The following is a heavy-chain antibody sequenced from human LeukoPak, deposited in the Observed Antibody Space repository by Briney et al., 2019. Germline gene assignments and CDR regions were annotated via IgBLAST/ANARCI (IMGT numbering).Heavy chain of an antibody. CDR2: INHSGST. D-gene: IGHD2-2*01. CDR3: ARFRKMCTSCFIAYYYYYMDV. CDR1: GGSFSGYY. Sequence: SETLSLTCAVYGGSFSGYYWSWIRQPPGKVLEWIGEINHSGSTNYNPSLKSRVTISVDASKNQFSLKLSSVTAADTAVYYCARFRKMCTSCFIAYYYYYMDVWGKGTTVTVSS. J-gene: IGHJ6*03. V-gene: IGHV4-34*01.